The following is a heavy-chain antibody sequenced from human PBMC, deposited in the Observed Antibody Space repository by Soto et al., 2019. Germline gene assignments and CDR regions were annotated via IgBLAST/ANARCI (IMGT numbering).Heavy chain of an antibody. CDR3: ARDPWRPYYYYYGMDV. CDR2: IKQDGSEK. J-gene: IGHJ6*02. V-gene: IGHV3-7*01. D-gene: IGHD3-3*01. Sequence: GGSLRLSCAASGFTFSSYWMSWVRQAPGKGLEWVVNIKQDGSEKYYVDSVKGRFTISRDNAKNSLYLQMNSLRAEDTAVYYCARDPWRPYYYYYGMDVLGQGTTVTVSS. CDR1: GFTFSSYW.